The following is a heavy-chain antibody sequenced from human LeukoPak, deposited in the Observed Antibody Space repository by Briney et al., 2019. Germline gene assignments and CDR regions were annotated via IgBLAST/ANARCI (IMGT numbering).Heavy chain of an antibody. J-gene: IGHJ4*02. D-gene: IGHD2-15*01. CDR2: INWNGGST. CDR1: GLTFDDYG. Sequence: GGSLRLSCAASGLTFDDYGMSWVRQAPGKGLEWVSGINWNGGSTGYADSVKGRFTISRDNAKNSLYLQMNSLRAEDTALYYCARAVLGSCYDYLGEGTLVTVST. CDR3: ARAVLGSCYDY. V-gene: IGHV3-20*04.